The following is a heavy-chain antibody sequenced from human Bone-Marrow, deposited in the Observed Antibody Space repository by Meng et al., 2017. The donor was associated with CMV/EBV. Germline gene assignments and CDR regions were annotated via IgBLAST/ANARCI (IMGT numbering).Heavy chain of an antibody. CDR3: ARGRGDWGAMASYYYYGMAV. CDR1: GGSVSSGSYY. V-gene: IGHV4-61*01. CDR2: IYYSGST. J-gene: IGHJ6*02. Sequence: SETLSLTCTVSGGSVSSGSYYWSWIRQPPGKGLEWIGYIYYSGSTNYNPSLKSRATISVDTSKNQFSLKLGSGTAADTAVYYCARGRGDWGAMASYYYYGMAVWGQGTTVTVSS. D-gene: IGHD3-16*01.